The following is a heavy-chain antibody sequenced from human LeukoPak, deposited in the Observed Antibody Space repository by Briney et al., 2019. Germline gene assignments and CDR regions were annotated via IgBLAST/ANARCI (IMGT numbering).Heavy chain of an antibody. CDR1: GGTFSSYA. D-gene: IGHD1-26*01. CDR2: ITPIFGTA. CDR3: ASIRRYSGSYTFDY. J-gene: IGHJ4*02. Sequence: GASMKVSCKASGGTFSSYAISWVRQAPGQGLEWMGRITPIFGTANYAQKFQGRVTITTDESTSTAYMELSSLRSEDTAVYYCASIRRYSGSYTFDYWGQGTLVTVSS. V-gene: IGHV1-69*05.